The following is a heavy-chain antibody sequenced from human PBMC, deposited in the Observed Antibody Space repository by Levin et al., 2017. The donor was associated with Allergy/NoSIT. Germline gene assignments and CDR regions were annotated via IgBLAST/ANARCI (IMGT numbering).Heavy chain of an antibody. J-gene: IGHJ4*02. CDR1: SVSISNDYW. D-gene: IGHD4-23*01. V-gene: IGHV4-38-2*01. Sequence: GSLRLSCAVYSVSISNDYWWVWIRQPPGKGLEWIGSIYHSGSTFYNPSLKSRVTMSVDTSTNQFSLKLSSVTAADTAVYYCARQLAVGRWSFDYWGQGTLVTVSS. CDR3: ARQLAVGRWSFDY. CDR2: IYHSGST.